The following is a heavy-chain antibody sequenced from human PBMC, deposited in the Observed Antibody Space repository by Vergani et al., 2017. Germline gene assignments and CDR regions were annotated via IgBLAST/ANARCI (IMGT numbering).Heavy chain of an antibody. J-gene: IGHJ4*02. V-gene: IGHV4-38-2*02. CDR1: GYSISSGYY. CDR3: ARDTRDDYSYYFDY. Sequence: QVQLQESGPGLVKPSETLSLTCTVSGYSISSGYYWGWIRQPPGKGLEWIGSIYHSGSTYYNPSLNSRFTISVDTSKNQFSLKLSSVTAAATPVYYCARDTRDDYSYYFDYGGQGSLVTVSS. CDR2: IYHSGST. D-gene: IGHD4-11*01.